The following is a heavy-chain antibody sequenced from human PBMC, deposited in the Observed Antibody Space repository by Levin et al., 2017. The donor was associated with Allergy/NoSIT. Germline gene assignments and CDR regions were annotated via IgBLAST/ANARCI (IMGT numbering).Heavy chain of an antibody. CDR3: ARGRVPNDY. CDR1: GFIVSDSY. J-gene: IGHJ4*02. Sequence: GGSLRLSCATSGFIVSDSYMSWIRQAPGKGLEWVSYISRGNSYTNYLDSVKGRFTISRDNAKNSLYLQMNSLRAGDTAIYYCARGRVPNDYWGQGTLVTVSS. V-gene: IGHV3-11*05. D-gene: IGHD3-10*01. CDR2: ISRGNSYT.